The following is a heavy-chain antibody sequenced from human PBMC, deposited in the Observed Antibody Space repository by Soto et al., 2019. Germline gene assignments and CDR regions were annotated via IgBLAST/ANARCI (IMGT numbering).Heavy chain of an antibody. CDR3: AEVGCMDPFYSYIDF. CDR1: GFTFSIYA. J-gene: IGHJ6*03. Sequence: PRGSLRLSCAASGFTFSIYAMSWVRQAPGKGLEWVSAISGSGGSTYYADSVKGRFTISRDNSKNTLYLQMNSLRAEYTAVYYCAEVGCMDPFYSYIDFWGKGTTVTVSS. D-gene: IGHD2-8*01. V-gene: IGHV3-23*01. CDR2: ISGSGGST.